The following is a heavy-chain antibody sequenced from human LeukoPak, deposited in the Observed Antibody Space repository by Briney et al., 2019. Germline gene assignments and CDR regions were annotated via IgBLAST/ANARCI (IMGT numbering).Heavy chain of an antibody. CDR1: GFSFSSYS. Sequence: GGSLRLSCAASGFSFSSYSMNWVRQAPGKGLEWVSYISASGSTIYYADSVKGRFSISRDNANNSLYLQMNSLRDEDTAVYYCARDRYGDYVFDYWGQGTLVTVSS. CDR2: ISASGSTI. V-gene: IGHV3-48*02. D-gene: IGHD4-17*01. J-gene: IGHJ4*02. CDR3: ARDRYGDYVFDY.